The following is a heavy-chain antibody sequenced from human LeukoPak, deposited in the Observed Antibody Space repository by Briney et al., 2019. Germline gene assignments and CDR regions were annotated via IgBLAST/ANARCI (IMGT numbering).Heavy chain of an antibody. D-gene: IGHD3-22*01. CDR1: GGSISSYY. CDR3: ASSGDPYSYYYDSSGYLP. CDR2: IYYSGNT. J-gene: IGHJ5*02. Sequence: SETLSLTCTVSGGSISSYYWSWIGQPPGKGLEWIGYIYYSGNTNYNPSLKSRVTISVDPSKNQFSPKLSSVTAADTAVYYCASSGDPYSYYYDSSGYLPWGQGTLVTVSS. V-gene: IGHV4-59*01.